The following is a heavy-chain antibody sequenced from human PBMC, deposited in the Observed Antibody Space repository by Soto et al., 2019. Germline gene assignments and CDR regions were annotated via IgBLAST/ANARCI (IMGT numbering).Heavy chain of an antibody. CDR2: ISSSSSTI. V-gene: IGHV3-48*02. CDR1: GFTFSSYS. J-gene: IGHJ4*02. Sequence: EVQLVESEGGLVQPGGSLRLSCAASGFTFSSYSMNWVRQAPGKGLEWVSYISSSSSTIYYADSVKGRFTISRDNAKNSLYLQMNSLGDEDTAVYYCASGKADAEGGYWGQGTLVTVSS. CDR3: ASGKADAEGGY. D-gene: IGHD1-26*01.